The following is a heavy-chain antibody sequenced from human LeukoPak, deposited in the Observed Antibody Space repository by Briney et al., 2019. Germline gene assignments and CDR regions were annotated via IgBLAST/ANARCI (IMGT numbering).Heavy chain of an antibody. J-gene: IGHJ4*02. V-gene: IGHV3-30*18. CDR2: ISYDGSNK. Sequence: GRSLRLSCAASGFTFSSYGMHWVRQAPGKGLEWVAVISYDGSNKYYADSVKGRFTISRDNSKNTLYLQMNSLRAEDTAVYYCAKTTGSYWGQGTLVTVSS. CDR1: GFTFSSYG. D-gene: IGHD1-26*01. CDR3: AKTTGSY.